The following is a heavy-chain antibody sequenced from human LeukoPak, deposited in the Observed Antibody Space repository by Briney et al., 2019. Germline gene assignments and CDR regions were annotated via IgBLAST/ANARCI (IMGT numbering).Heavy chain of an antibody. D-gene: IGHD4-17*01. Sequence: TGGSLRLSCAVSGFSVSANYMTWVRQAPGKGLEWVSVLFGGGDTYYGDSVKGRFAISRDNSENTVYLQMKSLRAEDTAIYYCARGQRTSVTLYYFDFWGQGTLVSVSS. CDR2: LFGGGDT. CDR3: ARGQRTSVTLYYFDF. J-gene: IGHJ4*02. CDR1: GFSVSANY. V-gene: IGHV3-66*01.